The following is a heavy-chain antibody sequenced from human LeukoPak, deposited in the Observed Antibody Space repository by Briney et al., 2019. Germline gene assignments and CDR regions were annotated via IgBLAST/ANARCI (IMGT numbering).Heavy chain of an antibody. CDR3: AREDLEETGPLYYYYGMDV. J-gene: IGHJ6*02. D-gene: IGHD2-21*02. V-gene: IGHV3-48*01. CDR2: ISSSSSTI. Sequence: PGGSLRLSCAASGFNFNTYSMTWVRQPPGKGLEWVSYISSSSSTIFYGDSVKGRFTISRDNAKSSLYLQMNSLRAEDTAVYYCAREDLEETGPLYYYYGMDVWGQGTTVTVSS. CDR1: GFNFNTYS.